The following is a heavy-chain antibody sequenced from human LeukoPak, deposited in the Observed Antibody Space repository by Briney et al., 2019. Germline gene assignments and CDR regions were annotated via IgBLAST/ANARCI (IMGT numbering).Heavy chain of an antibody. CDR2: IIPIFGTA. CDR3: ARDIESEWPLTEGYSDY. V-gene: IGHV1-69*13. CDR1: GGTFSSYA. J-gene: IGHJ4*02. Sequence: VASVKVSCKASGGTFSSYAISWVRQAPGQGLEWMGGIIPIFGTANYAQKFQGRVTITADESTSTAYMELSSLRSEDTAVYYCARDIESEWPLTEGYSDYWGQGTLVTVSS. D-gene: IGHD3-3*01.